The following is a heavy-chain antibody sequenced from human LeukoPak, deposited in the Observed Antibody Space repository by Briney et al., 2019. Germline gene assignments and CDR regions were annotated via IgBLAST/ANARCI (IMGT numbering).Heavy chain of an antibody. D-gene: IGHD3-22*01. V-gene: IGHV3-23*01. CDR2: ISGGGGTT. J-gene: IGHJ3*02. CDR3: ARGGMITMIVVAPDAFDI. Sequence: GGSLRLSCAASGFTFSTYAMSWVRQAPGKGLEWVSAISGGGGTTYYADSVKGRFTISRDNSKNTLYLQMNSLRAEDTAVYYCARGGMITMIVVAPDAFDIWGQGTMVTVSS. CDR1: GFTFSTYA.